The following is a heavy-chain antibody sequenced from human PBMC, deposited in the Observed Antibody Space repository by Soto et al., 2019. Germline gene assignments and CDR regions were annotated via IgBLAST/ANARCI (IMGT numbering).Heavy chain of an antibody. CDR1: GYSFTSYW. D-gene: IGHD4-17*01. J-gene: IGHJ4*02. V-gene: IGHV5-10-1*01. CDR3: TCGGFGDSGRVLFDD. Sequence: AHSLNISCKASGYSFTSYWISWVRQMPGKGLEWMGRIDPSDSYTNYSPSFQGHVTISADQSISTAYLQWSSLQASATALSYCTCGGFGDSGRVLFDDWGQGTLATV. CDR2: IDPSDSYT.